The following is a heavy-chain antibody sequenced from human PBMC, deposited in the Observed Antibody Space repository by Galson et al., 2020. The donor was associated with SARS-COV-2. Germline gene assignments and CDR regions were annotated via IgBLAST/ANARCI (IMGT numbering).Heavy chain of an antibody. CDR2: ISGDGGST. CDR3: AKAYTNIVVVAALLDY. V-gene: IGHV3-43*02. Sequence: TGGSLRLSCAASGFTFDDYAMHWVRQAPGKGLEWVSLISGDGGSTYYADSVKGRFTISRDNSKNSPYLQMNSLRTEDTALYYCAKAYTNIVVVAALLDYWGQGTLVTVSS. CDR1: GFTFDDYA. D-gene: IGHD2-15*01. J-gene: IGHJ4*02.